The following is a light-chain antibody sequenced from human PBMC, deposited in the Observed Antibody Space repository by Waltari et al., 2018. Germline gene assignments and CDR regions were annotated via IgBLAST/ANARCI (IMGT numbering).Light chain of an antibody. CDR3: QQTNSLLALT. Sequence: DLQMTQSPSSVSASLGDRVTITCRASQAISTWLAWYQQKPGTVPNLLIYAASNLQSGVPSRFSGSGSGTDFTLTITSLQPEDFATYYCQQTNSLLALTFGGGTKVEMK. CDR1: QAISTW. CDR2: AAS. V-gene: IGKV1-12*01. J-gene: IGKJ4*01.